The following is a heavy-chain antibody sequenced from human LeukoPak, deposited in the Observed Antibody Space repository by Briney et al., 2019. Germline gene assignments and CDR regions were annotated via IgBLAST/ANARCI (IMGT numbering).Heavy chain of an antibody. Sequence: GGSLRLSCAASGFTVSSNYMSWVRQAPGKGLEWVSIIYSGGSTYYADSVKGRFTISRDNSKNTVYLQMNSLRPEDTAVYYCARDDSYGLDYWGQGTLVTVSS. J-gene: IGHJ4*02. V-gene: IGHV3-66*01. D-gene: IGHD5-18*01. CDR2: IYSGGST. CDR1: GFTVSSNY. CDR3: ARDDSYGLDY.